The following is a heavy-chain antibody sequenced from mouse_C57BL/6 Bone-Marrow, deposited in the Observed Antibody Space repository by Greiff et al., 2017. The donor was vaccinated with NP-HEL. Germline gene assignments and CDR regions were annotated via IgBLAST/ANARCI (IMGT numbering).Heavy chain of an antibody. V-gene: IGHV1-81*01. CDR3: ARSLFGTWFAY. D-gene: IGHD3-1*01. Sequence: VKLMESGAELARPGASVKLSCKASGYTFTSYGLSWVKQRTGQGLEWIGEIYPRSGNTYYNEKFKGKATLTADKSSSTAYMELRSLTSEDSAVYFCARSLFGTWFAYWGQGTLVTVSA. CDR2: IYPRSGNT. CDR1: GYTFTSYG. J-gene: IGHJ3*01.